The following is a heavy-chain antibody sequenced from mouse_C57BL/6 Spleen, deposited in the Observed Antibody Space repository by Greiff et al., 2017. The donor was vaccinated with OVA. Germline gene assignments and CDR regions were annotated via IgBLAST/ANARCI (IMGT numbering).Heavy chain of an antibody. CDR1: GYAFSSYW. CDR3: ARSAGALDAMDY. J-gene: IGHJ4*01. CDR2: IYPGDGDT. D-gene: IGHD1-2*01. Sequence: VQLQQSGAELVKPGASVKISCKASGYAFSSYWMNWVKQRPGKGLEWIGQIYPGDGDTNYNGTFKGKATLTVDKSSSTAYMQLSSLTSEDSAVYFCARSAGALDAMDYWGQGTSVTVSS. V-gene: IGHV1-80*01.